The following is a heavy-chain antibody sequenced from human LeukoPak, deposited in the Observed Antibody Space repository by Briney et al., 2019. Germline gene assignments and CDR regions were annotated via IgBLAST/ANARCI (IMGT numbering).Heavy chain of an antibody. J-gene: IGHJ4*02. V-gene: IGHV3-21*01. CDR1: GFTFNSYE. Sequence: GGSLRLSCAASGFTFNSYEMNWVRQAPGRGLEWVSSITRSSIYKYYADSVKGRFTISRDNAKNSLYLQMNSLRAEDTAVYYCARVRYDGSGYYSISDYWGQGTLVTVSS. CDR3: ARVRYDGSGYYSISDY. CDR2: ITRSSIYK. D-gene: IGHD3-22*01.